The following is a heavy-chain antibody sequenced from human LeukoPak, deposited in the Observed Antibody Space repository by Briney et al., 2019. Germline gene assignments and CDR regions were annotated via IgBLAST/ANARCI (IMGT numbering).Heavy chain of an antibody. V-gene: IGHV7-4-1*02. Sequence: ASVKVSCKASGYTFTSYGISWVRQAPGQGLEWLGWINTNTGDPTYAQGFTGRFVFSLDTSVSTAYLQISSLKAEDTAVYYCARPYSSGWYAYWGQGTLVTVSS. CDR1: GYTFTSYG. CDR3: ARPYSSGWYAY. CDR2: INTNTGDP. D-gene: IGHD6-19*01. J-gene: IGHJ4*02.